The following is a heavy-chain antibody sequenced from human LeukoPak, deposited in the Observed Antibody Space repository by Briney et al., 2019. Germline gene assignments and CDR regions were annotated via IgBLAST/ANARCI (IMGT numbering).Heavy chain of an antibody. V-gene: IGHV4-30-4*08. J-gene: IGHJ4*02. D-gene: IGHD6-13*01. CDR3: ASGGRAAGTDY. CDR2: IYYSGST. CDR1: GGSISSGDYY. Sequence: SETLSLTCTVSGGSISSGDYYWSWIRQPPGKGLEWIGYIYYSGSTYYNPSLKSRVTISVDTSKNQFSLKLSSVTAADTAVYYCASGGRAAGTDYWGQGTLVTVSS.